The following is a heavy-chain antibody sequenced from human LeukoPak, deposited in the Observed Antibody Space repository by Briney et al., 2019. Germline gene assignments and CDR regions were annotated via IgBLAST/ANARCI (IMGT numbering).Heavy chain of an antibody. CDR3: ATADVAVAGTPDY. CDR1: GYTLTELS. CDR2: FDPEDGET. Sequence: ASVKVSCKVSGYTLTELSMHWVRQAPGKGLEWMGRFDPEDGETIYAQKFQGRVTMTEDTSTNTAYMELSSLRSEDTAVYYCATADVAVAGTPDYWGQGTLVTVSS. V-gene: IGHV1-24*01. D-gene: IGHD6-19*01. J-gene: IGHJ4*02.